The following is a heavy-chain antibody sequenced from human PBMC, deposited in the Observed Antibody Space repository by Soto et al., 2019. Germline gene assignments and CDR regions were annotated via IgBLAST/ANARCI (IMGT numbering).Heavy chain of an antibody. J-gene: IGHJ5*01. Sequence: ASVKVSCKASGYTFTSYGISWVRQAPGQGLEWMGWISAYNGNTNYAQKLQGRVTMTTDTSTSTAYVELRSLRSDDTAVYYCARAKQQLVLKLDSWGQGTLVTVSS. CDR3: ARAKQQLVLKLDS. CDR1: GYTFTSYG. CDR2: ISAYNGNT. V-gene: IGHV1-18*01. D-gene: IGHD6-13*01.